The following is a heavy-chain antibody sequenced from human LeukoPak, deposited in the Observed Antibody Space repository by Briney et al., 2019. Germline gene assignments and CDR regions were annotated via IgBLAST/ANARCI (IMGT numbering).Heavy chain of an antibody. CDR3: ARRVGMVITVAFDY. CDR2: IKQDGSEK. V-gene: IGHV3-7*01. CDR1: GFTFSSYW. Sequence: GGSLRLSCAASGFTFSSYWMSWVRQAPGKGLEWVANIKQDGSEKYYVDSVKGRFTISRDNAKNSLYLQMNSLRAEDTAVYYCARRVGMVITVAFDYWGQGTLVTVSS. D-gene: IGHD3-3*01. J-gene: IGHJ4*02.